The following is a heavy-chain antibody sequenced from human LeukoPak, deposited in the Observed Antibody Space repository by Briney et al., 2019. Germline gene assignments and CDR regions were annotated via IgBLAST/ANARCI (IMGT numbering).Heavy chain of an antibody. D-gene: IGHD3-10*01. V-gene: IGHV3-21*01. CDR3: AGGGDYYGSASYYKGDYYHYMDV. CDR1: GFMFRTYT. Sequence: GGSLRLSCSASGFMFRTYTMNWGRQAPGKGLGWVSSISSSSSYIYYVDSVKGRFPSSRDKAKNSVYLQMNSLRAEDTAVYYCAGGGDYYGSASYYKGDYYHYMDVWGKGTTVTISS. J-gene: IGHJ6*03. CDR2: ISSSSSYI.